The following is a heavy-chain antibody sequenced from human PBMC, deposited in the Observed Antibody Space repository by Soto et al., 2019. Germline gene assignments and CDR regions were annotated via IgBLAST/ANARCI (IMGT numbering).Heavy chain of an antibody. J-gene: IGHJ6*03. V-gene: IGHV2-5*02. Sequence: SGPTLVNPTETVTLTCTFSGFSRSTSGGGGGGIRQPPGKALEWLALIYWGDDKRYSPSLKSRLTITKDTAKNHEVLPMTNMDPVDTATYYCPHSRIITILGVGTEVQRSMSHYYMAFWAKGTTVPVSS. D-gene: IGHD3-3*01. CDR3: PHSRIITILGVGTEVQRSMSHYYMAF. CDR1: GFSRSTSGGG. CDR2: IYWGDDK.